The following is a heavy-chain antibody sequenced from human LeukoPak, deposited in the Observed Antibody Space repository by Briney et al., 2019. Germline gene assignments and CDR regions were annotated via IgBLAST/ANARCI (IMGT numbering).Heavy chain of an antibody. D-gene: IGHD6-19*01. J-gene: IGHJ5*02. V-gene: IGHV4-59*01. CDR2: IYYSGST. CDR1: GGSISSYY. CDR3: ARGGYSSGWGVDP. Sequence: SETLSLTCTVSGGSISSYYWSWIRQPPGEGLEWIGYIYYSGSTNYNPSLKSRVTISVDTSKNQFSLKLSSVTAADTAVYYCARGGYSSGWGVDPWGQGTLVTVSS.